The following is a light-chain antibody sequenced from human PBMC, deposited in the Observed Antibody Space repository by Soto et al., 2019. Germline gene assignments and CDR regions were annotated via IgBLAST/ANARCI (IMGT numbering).Light chain of an antibody. Sequence: DIQVTQSPSSLSASVGDRVTITCRASQTISNFLNWYQQEPGKAPRLLIYAASSLQSGVPSRFSGSGSGTDFTLTISSLQLEDFATYYCHQSYSSPFTFGPGTKVDIK. V-gene: IGKV1-39*01. CDR3: HQSYSSPFT. CDR1: QTISNF. J-gene: IGKJ3*01. CDR2: AAS.